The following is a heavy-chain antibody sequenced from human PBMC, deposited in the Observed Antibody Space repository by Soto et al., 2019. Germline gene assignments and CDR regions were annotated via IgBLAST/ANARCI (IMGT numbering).Heavy chain of an antibody. V-gene: IGHV1-69*13. CDR1: GGTFSSYA. CDR3: ARLSTAQTQYYGMDV. J-gene: IGHJ6*02. Sequence: GPSVKVSCKASGGTFSSYAISWVRQAPGQGLEWMGGIIPIFGTANYAQKFQGRVTITADESTSTAYMELSSLRSEDTAVYYCARLSTAQTQYYGMDVWGQGASVTVS. CDR2: IIPIFGTA. D-gene: IGHD5-18*01.